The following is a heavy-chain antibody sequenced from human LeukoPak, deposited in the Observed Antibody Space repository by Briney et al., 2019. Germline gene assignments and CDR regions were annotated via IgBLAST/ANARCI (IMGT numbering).Heavy chain of an antibody. D-gene: IGHD2-2*01. J-gene: IGHJ6*03. CDR2: FDPEDGET. CDR3: ARGYCSSTSCPIDYYYYMDV. V-gene: IGHV1-24*01. CDR1: GYTLTELS. Sequence: GASVKVSCKVSGYTLTELSMHWVRQAPGKGLEWMGGFDPEDGETIYAQKFQGRVTMTEDTSTDTAYMELSSLRSEDTAVYYCARGYCSSTSCPIDYYYYMDVWGKGTTVTVSS.